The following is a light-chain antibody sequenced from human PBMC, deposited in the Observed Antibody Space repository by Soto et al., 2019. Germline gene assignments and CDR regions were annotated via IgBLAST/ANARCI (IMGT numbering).Light chain of an antibody. J-gene: IGKJ5*01. CDR1: QSVLYSSNSKNY. CDR2: WAS. CDR3: QQYYTTPIT. V-gene: IGKV4-1*01. Sequence: DLLMTQSPDSLSVSLGERATINCKSSQSVLYSSNSKNYLAWYQQKAGQPPKLVIYWASTRESGVPDRFSGSGSGTDFTLTISSLQAEDVAVYYCQQYYTTPITFGQGTRLEIK.